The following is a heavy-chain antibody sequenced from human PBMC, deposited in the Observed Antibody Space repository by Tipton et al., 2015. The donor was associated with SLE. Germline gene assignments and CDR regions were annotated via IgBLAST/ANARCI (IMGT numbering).Heavy chain of an antibody. Sequence: SLRLSCAASGFAFSAFWMTWVRQAPGKGLEWVANIRQDGREIYYVDSVKGRFTISRDNAKNSLYLQMNSLRAEDTAEYYCATDFKGHFDSWGRGTLVTLSS. CDR1: GFAFSAFW. V-gene: IGHV3-7*01. CDR2: IRQDGREI. J-gene: IGHJ4*02. CDR3: ATDFKGHFDS.